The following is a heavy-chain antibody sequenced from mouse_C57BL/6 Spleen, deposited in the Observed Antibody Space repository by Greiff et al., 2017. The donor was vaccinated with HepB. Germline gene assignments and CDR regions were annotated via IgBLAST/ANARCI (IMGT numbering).Heavy chain of an antibody. D-gene: IGHD2-3*01. V-gene: IGHV1-55*01. CDR3: ARNGYSTYYYAMDY. CDR2: IYPGSGSI. CDR1: GYIFTTYW. Sequence: VQLQQPGAELVKPGASVKMSCKGSGYIFTTYWITWVKQRPGQGLEWIGDIYPGSGSINYNEKFKNKATLTVDTSSSTAYMQFSSLTSEDSAVYYCARNGYSTYYYAMDYWGQGPSVIVSS. J-gene: IGHJ4*01.